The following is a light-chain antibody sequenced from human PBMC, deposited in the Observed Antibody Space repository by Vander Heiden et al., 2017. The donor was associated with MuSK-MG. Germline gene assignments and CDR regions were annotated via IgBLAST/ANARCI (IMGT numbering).Light chain of an antibody. J-gene: IGKJ2*01. CDR2: WAS. Sequence: DIVMTQSPDSLAVSLGERATINCKSSQSVLYSSSNKNYLAWYQQKPGQPPKLLIYWASTRESGVPDRFSGSGSGTDFTLTISSLQAEDVAVYYCQQDDSTPYTFGQGTKLXIK. CDR3: QQDDSTPYT. CDR1: QSVLYSSSNKNY. V-gene: IGKV4-1*01.